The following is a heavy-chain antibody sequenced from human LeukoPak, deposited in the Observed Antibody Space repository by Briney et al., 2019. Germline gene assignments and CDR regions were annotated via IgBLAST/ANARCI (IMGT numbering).Heavy chain of an antibody. J-gene: IGHJ5*02. D-gene: IGHD3-10*01. CDR1: GGSISSYH. V-gene: IGHV4-4*07. Sequence: SETLSLTCTVSGGSISSYHWSWIRQPAGKGLEWIGRIYTGGSTNYNPSLKSRVTMSVDTSKNQFSLKLSSVTAADTAVYYCARDATMVRDLVLANWFDPWGQGTLVTVSS. CDR2: IYTGGST. CDR3: ARDATMVRDLVLANWFDP.